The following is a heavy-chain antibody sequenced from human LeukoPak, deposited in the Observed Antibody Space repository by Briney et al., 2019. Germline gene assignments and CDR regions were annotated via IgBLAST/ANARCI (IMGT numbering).Heavy chain of an antibody. CDR3: ARLAYVDTAMDDAFDI. J-gene: IGHJ3*02. CDR1: GGSISSYY. Sequence: PSETLSLTCTVSGGSISSYYWSWIRQPPGKGLEWTGYIYYSGSTNYNPSLKSRVTISVDTSKNQFSLKLSSVTAADTAVYYCARLAYVDTAMDDAFDIWGQGTMVTVSS. CDR2: IYYSGST. D-gene: IGHD5-18*01. V-gene: IGHV4-59*01.